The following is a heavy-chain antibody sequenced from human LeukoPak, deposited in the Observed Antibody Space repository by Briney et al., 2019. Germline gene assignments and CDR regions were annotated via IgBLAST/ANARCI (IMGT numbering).Heavy chain of an antibody. CDR1: GGSISSYY. V-gene: IGHV4-4*07. D-gene: IGHD2-15*01. J-gene: IGHJ3*02. CDR2: IYTSGST. CDR3: ARVKTGFVAFDI. Sequence: SETLSPTCTVSGGSISSYYWGWIRQPAGKGLEWIGRIYTSGSTNYNPSLKSRVTMSVDTSKNQFSLKLSSVTAADTAVYYCARVKTGFVAFDIWGQGTMVTVSS.